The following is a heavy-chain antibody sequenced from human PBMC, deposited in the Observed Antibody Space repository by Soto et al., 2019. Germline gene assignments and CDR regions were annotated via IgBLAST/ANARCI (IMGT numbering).Heavy chain of an antibody. V-gene: IGHV1-18*04. Sequence: QVQLVQSGAEVKKPGASVKVSCKASGYTFTSYGISWVRQAPGQGLERMGWISAYNGNTNYAQKLQGRVTMTTDTSTSTAYMELRSLRSDVTAVYYCARDRGGEWELYYYYYGMDVWGQGTTVTVSS. CDR2: ISAYNGNT. J-gene: IGHJ6*02. CDR1: GYTFTSYG. D-gene: IGHD1-26*01. CDR3: ARDRGGEWELYYYYYGMDV.